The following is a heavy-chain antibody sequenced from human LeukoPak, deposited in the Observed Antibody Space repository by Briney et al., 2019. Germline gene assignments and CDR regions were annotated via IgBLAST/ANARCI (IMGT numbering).Heavy chain of an antibody. J-gene: IGHJ3*01. CDR2: ISSSSSTI. CDR3: ARGDYGDYL. V-gene: IGHV3-48*01. CDR1: GFTFSSYS. Sequence: PGGSLRLSCAASGFTFSSYSMNWVRQAPGKGLEWVSYISSSSSTIYYADSVKGRFTISRDNAKNSLYLQMNSLRAEDTAVYYCARGDYGDYLWGQGTMVTVSS. D-gene: IGHD4-17*01.